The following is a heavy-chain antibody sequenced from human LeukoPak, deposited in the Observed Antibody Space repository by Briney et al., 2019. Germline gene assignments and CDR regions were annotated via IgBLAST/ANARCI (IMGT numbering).Heavy chain of an antibody. CDR2: INPNTGNP. J-gene: IGHJ4*02. Sequence: GASVKVSCKASGYTFTSYAMNWVRQAPGQGLEWMGWINPNTGNPTYAQGFTGRFVFSLDTSVSTAYLQISSLKAEDTAVYYCARVGLNGDPAGGDYWGQGTLVTVSS. CDR1: GYTFTSYA. CDR3: ARVGLNGDPAGGDY. D-gene: IGHD4-17*01. V-gene: IGHV7-4-1*02.